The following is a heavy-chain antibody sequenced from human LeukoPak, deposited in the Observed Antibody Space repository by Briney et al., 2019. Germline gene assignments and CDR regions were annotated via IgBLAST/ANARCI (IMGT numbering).Heavy chain of an antibody. J-gene: IGHJ4*02. Sequence: GGSLRLSCAASGFTFSNYWMSWVRQAPGKGLEWVANMEQDGSETYYVDSVKGRFTISRDNAKNSLYLQMNSLRAEDTAVYYCARDKIVGATHFDYWGQGALVTVSS. CDR1: GFTFSNYW. CDR2: MEQDGSET. V-gene: IGHV3-7*01. D-gene: IGHD1-26*01. CDR3: ARDKIVGATHFDY.